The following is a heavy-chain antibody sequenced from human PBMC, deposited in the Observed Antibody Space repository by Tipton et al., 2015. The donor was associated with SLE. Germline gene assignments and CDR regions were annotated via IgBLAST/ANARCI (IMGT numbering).Heavy chain of an antibody. V-gene: IGHV3-33*01. CDR2: IWYDGSNK. CDR3: VRDSETRTPYYYGMDV. CDR1: GFSFSSYG. D-gene: IGHD4-23*01. Sequence: RSLRLSCAASGFSFSSYGMHWVRQAPGKGLEWVAVIWYDGSNKYYADSVKGRFSISRDNSKNTLYLQMNSLRAEDTGVYYCVRDSETRTPYYYGMDVWGQGTTVTVSS. J-gene: IGHJ6*02.